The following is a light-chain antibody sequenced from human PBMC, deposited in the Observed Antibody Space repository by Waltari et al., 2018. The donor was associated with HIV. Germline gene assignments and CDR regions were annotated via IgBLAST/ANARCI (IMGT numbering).Light chain of an antibody. Sequence: DIQMTQSPSSLSASLGDRVNINCRASQSINTYLSWYQQRPGKSPKLLIYAASILQSGVPSRFSGGGSGTDFTLTISTLQPEDFATYDCQQSYSTPYTFGQGTKLEIK. CDR2: AAS. CDR1: QSINTY. J-gene: IGKJ2*01. V-gene: IGKV1-39*01. CDR3: QQSYSTPYT.